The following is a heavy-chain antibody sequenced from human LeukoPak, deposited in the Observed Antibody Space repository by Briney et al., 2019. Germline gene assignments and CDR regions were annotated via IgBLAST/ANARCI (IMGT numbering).Heavy chain of an antibody. CDR1: GGSISSYY. V-gene: IGHV4-59*08. Sequence: PSETLSLTCTVSGGSISSYYWSWIRQPPGKGLEWIGYIYYSGSTNYNPPLKSRVTISVDTSKNQFSLKLSSVTAADTAVYYCARLRFLEWLLPYGMDVWGQGTTVTVSS. CDR3: ARLRFLEWLLPYGMDV. CDR2: IYYSGST. D-gene: IGHD3-3*01. J-gene: IGHJ6*02.